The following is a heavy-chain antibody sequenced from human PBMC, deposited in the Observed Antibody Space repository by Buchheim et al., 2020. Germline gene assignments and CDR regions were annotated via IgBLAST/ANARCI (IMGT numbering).Heavy chain of an antibody. J-gene: IGHJ4*02. D-gene: IGHD2-2*01. CDR1: GFSLRIYC. V-gene: IGHV3-23*01. CDR2: ISGSGGST. CDR3: AKDKKYASVYFFDL. Sequence: EVQLLESGGGLVQPGGSLRLSCAASGFSLRIYCMSWVRQAPERGLEWISGISGSGGSTFYPDSMKGRFTVSRDESRNTLFLQIDSLRGDDTAVYYCAKDKKYASVYFFDLWGQG.